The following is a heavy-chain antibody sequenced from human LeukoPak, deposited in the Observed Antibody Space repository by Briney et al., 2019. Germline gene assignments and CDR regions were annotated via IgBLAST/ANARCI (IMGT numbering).Heavy chain of an antibody. D-gene: IGHD1-26*01. CDR2: IYHSGST. Sequence: SSETLSLTCTVSGYSISSGYYWGWIRQPPGKGLEWIGSIYHSGSTYYNPSLKSRVTISVDTSKNQFSLKLSSVTAADTAVYYCARAIVGATRNNWFDPWGQGTLVTVSS. J-gene: IGHJ5*02. CDR1: GYSISSGYY. V-gene: IGHV4-38-2*02. CDR3: ARAIVGATRNNWFDP.